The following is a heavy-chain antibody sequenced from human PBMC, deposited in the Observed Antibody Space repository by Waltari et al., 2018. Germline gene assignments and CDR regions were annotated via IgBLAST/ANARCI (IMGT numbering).Heavy chain of an antibody. CDR3: VKDHITVGGPVYEYMDV. Sequence: EVQLLESGGGLVQPGGSLRLSCVGSGFTFSNYAMSWVRQPPGKGLEWVSEIRGDGGDINYADSVKGRFIIARDNSKNTLYLQMNSLRAEDSAVYFCVKDHITVGGPVYEYMDVWGKGTTVTVSS. D-gene: IGHD1-26*01. CDR2: IRGDGGDI. CDR1: GFTFSNYA. J-gene: IGHJ6*03. V-gene: IGHV3-23*01.